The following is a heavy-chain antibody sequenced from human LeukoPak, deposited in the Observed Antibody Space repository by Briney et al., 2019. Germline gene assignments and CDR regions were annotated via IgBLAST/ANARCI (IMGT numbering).Heavy chain of an antibody. D-gene: IGHD4-17*01. CDR3: AKELAVTTSLSYYGMDV. V-gene: IGHV3-23*01. Sequence: GGSLRLSCAASGFTFSSYAMNWVRQAPGKGLEYVSTISDTGVSTYYADSVKGRFTISRDNSKNTLYLQMNSLRAEDTAVYYCAKELAVTTSLSYYGMDVWGQGTTVTVSS. CDR1: GFTFSSYA. CDR2: ISDTGVST. J-gene: IGHJ6*02.